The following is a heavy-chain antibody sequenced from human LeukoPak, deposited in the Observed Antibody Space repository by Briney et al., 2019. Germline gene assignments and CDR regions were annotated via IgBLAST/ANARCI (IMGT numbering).Heavy chain of an antibody. V-gene: IGHV1-2*02. CDR3: ARRYSSSSGLGY. CDR1: GYTFTAYY. D-gene: IGHD6-6*01. CDR2: INPNSGGT. Sequence: ASVKVSCKASGYTFTAYYIHWVRRAPGQGLEWMGWINPNSGGTNSAQKFQGRVTMTRDTSITTAYMELSSLRSDDTAVYYCARRYSSSSGLGYWGQGTLVTVSS. J-gene: IGHJ4*02.